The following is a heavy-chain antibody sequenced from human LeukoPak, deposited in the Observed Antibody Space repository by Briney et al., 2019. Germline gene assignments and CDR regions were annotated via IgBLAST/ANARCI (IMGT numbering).Heavy chain of an antibody. D-gene: IGHD6-19*01. CDR2: INSDGRST. J-gene: IGHJ3*02. CDR1: GFTFSDYW. CDR3: ARGASVVAGNDNAFDI. V-gene: IGHV3-74*01. Sequence: GGSLRLSCEASGFTFSDYWMHWVRQAPGKGLVWVSRINSDGRSTTYADSVKGRFTVSRDNAKKSLYLQMNSLRADDTAVYYCARGASVVAGNDNAFDIWGQGTMVTVSS.